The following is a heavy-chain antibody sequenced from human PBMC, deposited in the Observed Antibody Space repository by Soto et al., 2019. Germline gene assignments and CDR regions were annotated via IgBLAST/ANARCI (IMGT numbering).Heavy chain of an antibody. D-gene: IGHD7-27*01. CDR2: IWYDGNGK. Sequence: QVQLVESGGGVVQPGRSLRLSCAASGFTFSSYGMHWVRQAPGKGREWMAVIWYDGNGKDDGDSVRGRFTVSRDNSKNTLYLQMDSLRAEDTAVYYCARDSSSGEGFDFWGQGTLVTVSS. V-gene: IGHV3-33*01. CDR1: GFTFSSYG. J-gene: IGHJ4*02. CDR3: ARDSSSGEGFDF.